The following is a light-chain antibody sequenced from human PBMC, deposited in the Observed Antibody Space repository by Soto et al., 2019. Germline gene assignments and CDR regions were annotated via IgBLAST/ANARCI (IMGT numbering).Light chain of an antibody. CDR1: SSDVGGYNY. CDR2: EVS. Sequence: QSALTQHASVSGSPGQSITISCTGTSSDVGGYNYVSWYQQHPGKAPKPMIYEVSNRPSGVSNRFSGSKSGNTASLTISGLQADDEADYFCSSYTSSSTSFVFGTGTQVTVL. V-gene: IGLV2-14*01. J-gene: IGLJ1*01. CDR3: SSYTSSSTSFV.